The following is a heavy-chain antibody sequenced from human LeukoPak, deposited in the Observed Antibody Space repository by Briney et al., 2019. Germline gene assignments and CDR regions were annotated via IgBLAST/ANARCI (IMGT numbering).Heavy chain of an antibody. Sequence: PSETLSLTCTVSGGSISSYYWSWIRQPPGKGLERIGYIYYSGSTNYNPSLKSRVTISVDTSKNQFSLKLSSVTAADTAAYYCAALGYSYGTDYWGQGTLVTVSS. J-gene: IGHJ4*02. D-gene: IGHD5-18*01. V-gene: IGHV4-59*08. CDR2: IYYSGST. CDR3: AALGYSYGTDY. CDR1: GGSISSYY.